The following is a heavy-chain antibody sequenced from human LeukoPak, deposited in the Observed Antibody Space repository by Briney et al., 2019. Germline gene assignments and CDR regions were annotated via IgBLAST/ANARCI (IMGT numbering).Heavy chain of an antibody. J-gene: IGHJ6*02. CDR2: INPNSGGT. V-gene: IGHV1-2*06. Sequence: ASVKVSCKASGYTFTGYYMHWVRQAPGQGLEWMGRINPNSGGTNYAQKFQGRVTMTRDTSISTAYMELSRLRSDDTAVYYCARDPGSIFGVVPQYYYYGMDVWGRGTTVTVSS. CDR1: GYTFTGYY. D-gene: IGHD3-3*01. CDR3: ARDPGSIFGVVPQYYYYGMDV.